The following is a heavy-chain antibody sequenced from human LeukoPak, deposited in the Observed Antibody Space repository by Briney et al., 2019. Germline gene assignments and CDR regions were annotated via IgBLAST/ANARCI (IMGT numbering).Heavy chain of an antibody. CDR2: INPNSGGT. J-gene: IGHJ4*02. V-gene: IGHV1-2*02. CDR1: GYTFTGYY. D-gene: IGHD3-22*01. CDR3: ARGPRITMIVVVIAEFDY. Sequence: ASVKVSCKASGYTFTGYYMHWVRQAPGQGLEWMGWINPNSGGTNYAQKLQGRVTMTRDTSISTAYMELSRLRSDDTAVYYCARGPRITMIVVVIAEFDYWGQGTLVTVSS.